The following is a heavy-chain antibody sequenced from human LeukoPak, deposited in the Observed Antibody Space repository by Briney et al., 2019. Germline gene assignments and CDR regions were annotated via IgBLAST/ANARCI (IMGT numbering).Heavy chain of an antibody. CDR1: GASISNYY. Sequence: KASETLSLNCTVSGASISNYYWSWIRQTPEKGLEWMGHIHSSGGSSYYPSLKSRLTLSIDTSRNQLSLKLPSVTAADTAVYFCARLGSYHDFWGQGALVTVSS. D-gene: IGHD1-26*01. CDR2: IHSSGGS. J-gene: IGHJ4*02. V-gene: IGHV4-4*09. CDR3: ARLGSYHDF.